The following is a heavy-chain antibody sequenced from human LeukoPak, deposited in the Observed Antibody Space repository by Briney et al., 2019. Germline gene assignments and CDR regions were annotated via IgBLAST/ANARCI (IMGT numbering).Heavy chain of an antibody. J-gene: IGHJ6*03. CDR2: IRYDGNNK. Sequence: PGGSLRLSCAASGFTFSDYSMHWVRQAPGKGLNWVAFIRYDGNNKYYADSVKGRFTISRDNSKNMLYLEMNSLSTEDTAVYYCARVSWADYYGSGAYYYYYYMDVWGKGTTVTVSS. CDR3: ARVSWADYYGSGAYYYYYYMDV. CDR1: GFTFSDYS. D-gene: IGHD3-10*01. V-gene: IGHV3-30*02.